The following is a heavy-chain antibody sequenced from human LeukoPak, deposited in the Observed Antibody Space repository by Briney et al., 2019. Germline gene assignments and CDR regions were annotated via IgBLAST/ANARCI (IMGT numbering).Heavy chain of an antibody. J-gene: IGHJ4*02. D-gene: IGHD1-7*01. V-gene: IGHV4-39*01. CDR3: ASRSSKNWNYDY. CDR1: GGSISSSSYY. Sequence: ASETLSLTCTVSGGSISSSSYYWGWIRQPPGKGLEWIGSIYYSGSTYYNPSLKSRVTISVDTSKNQSSLKLSSVTAADTAVYYCASRSSKNWNYDYWGQGTLVTVSS. CDR2: IYYSGST.